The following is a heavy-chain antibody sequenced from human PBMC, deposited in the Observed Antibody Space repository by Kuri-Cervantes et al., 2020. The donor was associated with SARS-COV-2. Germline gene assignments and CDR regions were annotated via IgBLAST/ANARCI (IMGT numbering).Heavy chain of an antibody. CDR1: GGSISSSNW. D-gene: IGHD6-6*01. J-gene: IGHJ5*01. CDR3: ARVFAARWVDRFDP. Sequence: SETLSLTCAVSGGSISSSNWWSWVRQPPGKGLEWIGEIYHSVSTNYNPSLKSRVTISVDESKNQFSLKLSSVTAADTAVYYCARVFAARWVDRFDPWGQGTLVTVSS. CDR2: IYHSVST. V-gene: IGHV4-4*02.